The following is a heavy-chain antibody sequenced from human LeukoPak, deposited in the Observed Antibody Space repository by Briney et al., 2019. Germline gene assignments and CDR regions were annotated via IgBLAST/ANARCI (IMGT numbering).Heavy chain of an antibody. CDR2: IYTSGST. J-gene: IGHJ3*02. CDR1: GGPISSYY. V-gene: IGHV4-4*07. Sequence: PSETLSLTCTVSGGPISSYYWSWIRQPAGKGLEWIGRIYTSGSTNYNPSLKSRVTMSVDTSKNQFSLKLSSVTAADTAVYYCAREGRFLEWLSPTTADAFDIWGQGTMVTVSS. CDR3: AREGRFLEWLSPTTADAFDI. D-gene: IGHD3-3*01.